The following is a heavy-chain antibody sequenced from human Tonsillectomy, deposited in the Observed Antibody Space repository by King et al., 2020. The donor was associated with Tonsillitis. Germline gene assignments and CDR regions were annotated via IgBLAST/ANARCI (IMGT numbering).Heavy chain of an antibody. Sequence: VQLVESGGGLVKPGGSLRLSCTGSGFTFSLPTLKWVPHAPGRGLGGLSSIRRSSNLKYLAGSVKGQSTISRDNAQNSVFLQVNGLKVEDTAVYYCVRGDRRDFWGQGTLVSVSS. J-gene: IGHJ4*02. CDR2: IRRSSNLK. V-gene: IGHV3-21*01. CDR3: VRGDRRDF. D-gene: IGHD3-10*01. CDR1: GFTFSLPT.